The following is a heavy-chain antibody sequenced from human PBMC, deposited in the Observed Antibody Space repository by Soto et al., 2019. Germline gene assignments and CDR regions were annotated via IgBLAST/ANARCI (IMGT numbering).Heavy chain of an antibody. CDR3: ARHNAEYYYSYAMGV. CDR1: GGTFSTYT. J-gene: IGHJ6*02. V-gene: IGHV1-69*01. CDR2: IIPIFGTA. D-gene: IGHD1-1*01. Sequence: QVQLVQSGAEVKRPGSSVKVSCKASGGTFSTYTISWVRQAPGQGLEWMGGIIPIFGTANYAQKFQGRVTMTADESTSTAYMELSSLRSEDTAVYYCARHNAEYYYSYAMGVWGQGTTVTVSS.